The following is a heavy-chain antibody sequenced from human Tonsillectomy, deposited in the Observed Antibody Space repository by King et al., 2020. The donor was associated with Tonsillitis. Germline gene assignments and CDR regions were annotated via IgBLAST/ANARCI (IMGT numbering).Heavy chain of an antibody. D-gene: IGHD6-13*01. V-gene: IGHV3-30*02. CDR1: GFTFSSYG. Sequence: VQLVESGGGVVQPGGSLRLSCAASGFTFSSYGMHWVRQAPGKGLEWVAFIRCDGSNKYYADSVKGRFTISRDNSKNTLYLQMNSLRAEDTAVYYCAKAMYSTHWGQGTLVTVSS. CDR2: IRCDGSNK. CDR3: AKAMYSTH. J-gene: IGHJ4*02.